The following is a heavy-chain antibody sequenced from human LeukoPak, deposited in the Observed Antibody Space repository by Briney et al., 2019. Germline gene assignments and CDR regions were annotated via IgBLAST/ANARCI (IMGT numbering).Heavy chain of an antibody. CDR1: GGSFSGYY. D-gene: IGHD5-18*01. V-gene: IGHV4-34*01. CDR3: ARTFRDTAMAGGDY. J-gene: IGHJ4*02. CDR2: IYHSGST. Sequence: SETLSLTCALYGGSFSGYYWSWSRQPPGKGLEWIGSIYHSGSTYYNPSLKSRVTISVDTSKNQFSLKLSSVTAADTAVYYWARTFRDTAMAGGDYWGQGTLVTVSS.